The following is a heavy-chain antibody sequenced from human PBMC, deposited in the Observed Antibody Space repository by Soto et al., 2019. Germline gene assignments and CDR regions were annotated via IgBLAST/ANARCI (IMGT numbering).Heavy chain of an antibody. V-gene: IGHV1-69*04. CDR2: IIPILGIA. CDR1: GYTFTSYG. CDR3: ARDLRNSSGWPTNAEYFQH. D-gene: IGHD6-19*01. Sequence: GASVKVSCKASGYTFTSYGISWVRQAPGQGLEWMGRIIPILGIANYAQKFQGRVTITADKSTSTAYMELSSLRSEDTAVYYCARDLRNSSGWPTNAEYFQHWGQGTLVTVSS. J-gene: IGHJ1*01.